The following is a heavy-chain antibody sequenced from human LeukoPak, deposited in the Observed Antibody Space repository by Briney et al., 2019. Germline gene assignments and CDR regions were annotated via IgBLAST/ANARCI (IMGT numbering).Heavy chain of an antibody. D-gene: IGHD6-13*01. Sequence: GGSLRLSCATSGFTFSSFSMNWVRQAPGKGLEWVSYIRGGSSDIHYADSVKGRFTISRDNAKSSLYLQMNSLRAEDTAVYYCARDPPGIAAAGTLDYWGQGTLVTVSS. V-gene: IGHV3-48*01. J-gene: IGHJ4*02. CDR1: GFTFSSFS. CDR3: ARDPPGIAAAGTLDY. CDR2: IRGGSSDI.